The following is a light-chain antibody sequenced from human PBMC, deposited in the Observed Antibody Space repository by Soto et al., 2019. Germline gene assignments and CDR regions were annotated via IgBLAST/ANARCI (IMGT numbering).Light chain of an antibody. Sequence: DIVLTQTPLSLPVTLGQPASISCRSGQSLVHSDGNTYLSWVQQRPGQPPRLLIYEIFNRFSGVPDRFSGSGAGTDFTLKISRVEAEDVGVYYCVQASQYAGFTFGPGTKVDIK. J-gene: IGKJ3*01. CDR3: VQASQYAGFT. CDR2: EIF. V-gene: IGKV2-24*01. CDR1: QSLVHSDGNTY.